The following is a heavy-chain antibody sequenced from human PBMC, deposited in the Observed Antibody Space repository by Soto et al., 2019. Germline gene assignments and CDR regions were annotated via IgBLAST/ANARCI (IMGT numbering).Heavy chain of an antibody. CDR2: ISAYNGNT. J-gene: IGHJ6*02. V-gene: IGHV1-18*01. CDR3: ATPYSSSSYYYYGMDV. Sequence: QVQLVQSGAEVKKPGASVKVSCKASGYTFTSYGISWVRQAPGQGLEWMGWISAYNGNTNYAQKLQGRVTMTTDTSTSTAYMELRSLRSDHTAVYYCATPYSSSSYYYYGMDVWGQGTTVTVSS. D-gene: IGHD6-6*01. CDR1: GYTFTSYG.